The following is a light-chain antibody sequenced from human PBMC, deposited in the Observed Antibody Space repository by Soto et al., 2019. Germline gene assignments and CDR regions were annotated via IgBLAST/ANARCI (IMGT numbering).Light chain of an antibody. V-gene: IGKV3-20*01. CDR3: QQYGSSLFT. Sequence: EIVLTQSPGTLSLSPGERATLSCRASQSVSSKYLACYQQKPGQAPRVVIYGTSIRASGVPERFSGGGSGTDFTLTITRLEPEDFAVYYCQQYGSSLFTFGPGPKVDFK. CDR1: QSVSSKY. J-gene: IGKJ3*01. CDR2: GTS.